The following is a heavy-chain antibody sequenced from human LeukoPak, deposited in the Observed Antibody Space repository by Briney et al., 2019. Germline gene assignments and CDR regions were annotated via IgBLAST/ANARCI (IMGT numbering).Heavy chain of an antibody. CDR2: TNNDGRST. Sequence: GESLRLSCAASGFTFSSYWMHWVRQAPGKGLVWVSGTNNDGRSTRYADSVKGRFTISRDNAKNTLYLQMNSLRAEDTAVYYCARGGPYSSSSWDYWGQGTLVTVSS. D-gene: IGHD6-13*01. CDR3: ARGGPYSSSSWDY. V-gene: IGHV3-74*01. CDR1: GFTFSSYW. J-gene: IGHJ4*02.